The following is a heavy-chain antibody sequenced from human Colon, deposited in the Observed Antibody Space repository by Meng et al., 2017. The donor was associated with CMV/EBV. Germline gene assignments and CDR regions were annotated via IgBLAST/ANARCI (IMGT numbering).Heavy chain of an antibody. D-gene: IGHD6-25*01. CDR3: ARGVSSGWRIRPFDS. CDR1: GFTFSSYW. Sequence: GESLKISCAASGFTFSSYWMHWVRQAPGKGLVWVSRINGDGSSTTYADSVKGRFTISRDNAKNTLYLQMNSLRAEDTAVYYCARGVSSGWRIRPFDSWGQGTVVTVSS. V-gene: IGHV3-74*01. J-gene: IGHJ5*01. CDR2: INGDGSST.